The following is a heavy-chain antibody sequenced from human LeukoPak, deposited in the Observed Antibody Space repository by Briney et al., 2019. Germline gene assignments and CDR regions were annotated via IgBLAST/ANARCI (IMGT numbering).Heavy chain of an antibody. CDR1: GYTFTGYY. D-gene: IGHD5-18*01. CDR2: INPNSGGT. J-gene: IGHJ4*02. Sequence: ASVKVSCKASGYTFTGYYMHWVRQAPGQGLEWMGLINPNSGGTNYAQKFQGRVTMTRDTSISTAYRELSRLRSGDTAVYYCAREDVDTAMVPDYWGQGTLVTVSS. V-gene: IGHV1-2*02. CDR3: AREDVDTAMVPDY.